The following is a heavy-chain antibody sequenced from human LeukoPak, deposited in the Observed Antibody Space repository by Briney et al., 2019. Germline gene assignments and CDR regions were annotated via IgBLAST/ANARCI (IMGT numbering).Heavy chain of an antibody. V-gene: IGHV1-24*01. J-gene: IGHJ4*02. CDR2: FGPQVGET. D-gene: IGHD2-8*01. Sequence: ASVKVSCKVSGSTLTEISIDWVRQAPGKGLECMGTFGPQVGETIHAQNLQGRLKMTADTSTDTAYMEVTSLQSEDTPVYYCSTGAMVYEYRGQGTLVTVSS. CDR3: STGAMVYEY. CDR1: GSTLTEIS.